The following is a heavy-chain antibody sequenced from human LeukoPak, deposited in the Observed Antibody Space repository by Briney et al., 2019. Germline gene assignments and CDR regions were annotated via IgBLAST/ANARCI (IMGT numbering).Heavy chain of an antibody. CDR2: ISAYNGNT. CDR3: ASIWGNQGY. Sequence: ASVKVSCKVSGYTLTELSMHWVRQAPGQGLEWMGWISAYNGNTNYAQKLQGRVTMTTDTSTSTAYMELRSLRSDDTAVYYCASIWGNQGYWGQGTLVTVSS. J-gene: IGHJ4*02. V-gene: IGHV1-18*01. D-gene: IGHD7-27*01. CDR1: GYTLTELS.